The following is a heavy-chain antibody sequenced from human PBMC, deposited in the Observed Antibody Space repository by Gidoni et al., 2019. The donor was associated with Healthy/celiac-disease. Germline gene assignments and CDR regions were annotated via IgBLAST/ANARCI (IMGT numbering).Heavy chain of an antibody. V-gene: IGHV1-69*02. D-gene: IGHD2-2*01. Sequence: QVQLVQSGAEVKKPGSSVKVSCKASGGTFSSYTISWVRQAPGQGLEWMGRIIPILGIANYAQKFQGRVTITADKSTSTAYMELSSLRSEDTAVYYCASLVSSTSSLVVWGQGTTVTVSS. CDR1: GGTFSSYT. CDR2: IIPILGIA. J-gene: IGHJ6*02. CDR3: ASLVSSTSSLVV.